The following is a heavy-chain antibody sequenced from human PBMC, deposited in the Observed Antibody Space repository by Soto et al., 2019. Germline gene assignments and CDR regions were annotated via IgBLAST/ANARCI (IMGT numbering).Heavy chain of an antibody. J-gene: IGHJ5*02. D-gene: IGHD6-6*01. Sequence: QVQLVQSGAEVKKPGASVKVSCKASGYTFTSYDINWVRQATGQGLEWTGWMNLNSGNTEYAQKFQGIVTITSNHSMSTASMELSTLRSDDTAVYYCARGPARPPRNWFAPWGHGTLVTVSS. CDR2: MNLNSGNT. CDR3: ARGPARPPRNWFAP. CDR1: GYTFTSYD. V-gene: IGHV1-8*01.